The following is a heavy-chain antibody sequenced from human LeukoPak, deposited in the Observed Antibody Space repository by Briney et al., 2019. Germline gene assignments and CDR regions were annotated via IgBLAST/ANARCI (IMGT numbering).Heavy chain of an antibody. D-gene: IGHD3-16*01. J-gene: IGHJ4*02. CDR1: GGSFSGYY. CDR3: ARRRWGSDY. Sequence: SETLSLTCAVYGGSFSGYYWSWIRQPPGKGLEWIGEINHSGSTNYNPSLKSRVTISVDTSKNQFSLKLSSVTAADTAVYYCARRRWGSDYWGRGTLVTVSS. CDR2: INHSGST. V-gene: IGHV4-34*01.